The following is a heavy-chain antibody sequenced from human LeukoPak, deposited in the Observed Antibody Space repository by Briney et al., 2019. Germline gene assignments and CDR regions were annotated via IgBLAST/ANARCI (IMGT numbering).Heavy chain of an antibody. V-gene: IGHV4-39*07. CDR2: IYYSGTT. CDR1: GGSISSSSFR. D-gene: IGHD2-21*02. J-gene: IGHJ4*02. Sequence: SETLSLTCTVSGGSISSSSFRWGWIRQPPGKGLEWIGSIYYSGTTYYNPSLKSRVTISVDTSKNQFSLKLSSVTAADTAVYYCARAPGPYCGGDCQGPFDYWGQGTLVTVSS. CDR3: ARAPGPYCGGDCQGPFDY.